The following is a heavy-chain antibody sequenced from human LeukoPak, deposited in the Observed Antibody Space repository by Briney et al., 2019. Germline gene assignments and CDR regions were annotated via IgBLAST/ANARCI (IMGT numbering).Heavy chain of an antibody. Sequence: PSETLSLTCAVSGGSFTGYYWSWIRQPPGKGLEWIGYIYYSGSTNYKPSLKSRVTISVDTSKNQFSLKLSSVTAADTAVYYCARAIGSSRRYYYYYMDVWGKGTTVTVSS. CDR3: ARAIGSSRRYYYYYMDV. CDR2: IYYSGST. D-gene: IGHD1-26*01. V-gene: IGHV4-59*01. CDR1: GGSFTGYY. J-gene: IGHJ6*03.